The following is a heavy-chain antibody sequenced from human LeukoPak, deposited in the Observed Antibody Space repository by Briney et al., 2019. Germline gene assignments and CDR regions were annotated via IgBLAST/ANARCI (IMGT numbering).Heavy chain of an antibody. D-gene: IGHD2-2*01. V-gene: IGHV1-2*02. CDR1: GYTFTGYY. CDR3: ATLDIVVVPAAHDFDY. J-gene: IGHJ4*02. CDR2: INPNSGGT. Sequence: ASVKVSCKASGYTFTGYYMHWVRQAPGQGLEWMGWINPNSGGTNYAQKFQGRVTMTRDTSISTAYMELSRLRSDDTAVYYCATLDIVVVPAAHDFDYWGQGTLVTVSS.